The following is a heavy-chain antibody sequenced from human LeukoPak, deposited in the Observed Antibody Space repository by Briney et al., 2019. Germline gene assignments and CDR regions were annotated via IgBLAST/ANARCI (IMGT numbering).Heavy chain of an antibody. V-gene: IGHV3-21*01. J-gene: IGHJ4*02. CDR3: ARRTGGIAVASDY. Sequence: PGGSLRLSCAASGFTFSSYSMNWVRQAPGKGLEWVSSISSGSSYIYYADSVKGRFTISRDNAHNSLYLQMNSLKAEDTAVYYCARRTGGIAVASDYWGQGTLVTVSS. CDR1: GFTFSSYS. D-gene: IGHD6-19*01. CDR2: ISSGSSYI.